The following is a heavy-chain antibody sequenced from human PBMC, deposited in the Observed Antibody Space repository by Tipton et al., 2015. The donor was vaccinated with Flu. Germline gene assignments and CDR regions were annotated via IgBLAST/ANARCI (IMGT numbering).Heavy chain of an antibody. V-gene: IGHV4-4*07. CDR1: RGSISTDY. D-gene: IGHD3-22*01. CDR2: IFSSGKS. Sequence: LRLSCTVSRGSISTDYYNWIRQPAGKGLEWIGRIFSSGKSNYNPPLRSRVTMSIDTSKSQFSLKLSSVTAADTAIYYCARSLYDTTGYFLFHSWGQGTLVTVSS. CDR3: ARSLYDTTGYFLFHS. J-gene: IGHJ4*02.